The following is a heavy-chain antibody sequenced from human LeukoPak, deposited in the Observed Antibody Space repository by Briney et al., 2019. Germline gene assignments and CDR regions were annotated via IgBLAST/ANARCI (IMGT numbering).Heavy chain of an antibody. CDR1: GFNFSDYY. Sequence: GGSVRLSCAASGFNFSDYYMSWIRQAPGKGLEWVSHISGSSTYTKYADSVRGRFTISRDNAKNSLYLRMNSLRAEDTAVYYCARGRYSSGSQYYFDYWGQGILVTVSS. J-gene: IGHJ4*02. CDR3: ARGRYSSGSQYYFDY. CDR2: ISGSSTYT. D-gene: IGHD3-22*01. V-gene: IGHV3-11*03.